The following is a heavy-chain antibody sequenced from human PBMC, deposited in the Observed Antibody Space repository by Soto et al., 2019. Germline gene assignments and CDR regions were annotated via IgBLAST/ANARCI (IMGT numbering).Heavy chain of an antibody. Sequence: QVQLVQSGAEVKKPGASVKVSCKASGYTFTSYAMHWVRQAPGQRLEGMGWINAGNGNTKYSQKFQGRGTITRDTSASTAYMELSSLRSEDTAVYYCARDPGSSHGYNWGQGTLVTVSS. CDR1: GYTFTSYA. CDR3: ARDPGSSHGYN. D-gene: IGHD5-18*01. V-gene: IGHV1-3*01. J-gene: IGHJ4*02. CDR2: INAGNGNT.